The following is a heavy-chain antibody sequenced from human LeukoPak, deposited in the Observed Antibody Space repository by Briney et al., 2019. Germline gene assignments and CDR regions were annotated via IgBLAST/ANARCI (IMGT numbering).Heavy chain of an antibody. CDR3: ARDLWGIILTCYYSNDY. CDR1: GFTFSTYG. J-gene: IGHJ4*02. Sequence: GESLRLSCAASGFTFSTYGMHCVREAPGKGLECVAVISYEGSNKYSADSVKRRFTIYRDNSKNPLYLQMHGLRSDDTAVYYCARDLWGIILTCYYSNDYWGQGTLVTVSS. CDR2: ISYEGSNK. D-gene: IGHD3-9*01. V-gene: IGHV3-30*03.